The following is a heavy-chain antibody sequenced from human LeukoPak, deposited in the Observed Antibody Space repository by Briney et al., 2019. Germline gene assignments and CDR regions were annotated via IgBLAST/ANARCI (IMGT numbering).Heavy chain of an antibody. CDR2: ISGSGGST. D-gene: IGHD3-10*01. CDR1: GFTFSSYA. CDR3: AKGGRLLWFGEPTDFFDY. Sequence: PGGSLRLSCAASGFTFSSYAMSGVRQAPGKGLEGVSAISGSGGSTYYADSVKGRFTISRDNSKNTLYLQMNSLRAEDTAVYYCAKGGRLLWFGEPTDFFDYWGQGTLVTVSS. V-gene: IGHV3-23*01. J-gene: IGHJ4*02.